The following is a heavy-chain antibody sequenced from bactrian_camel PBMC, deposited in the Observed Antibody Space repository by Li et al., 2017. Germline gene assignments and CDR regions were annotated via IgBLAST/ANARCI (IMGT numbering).Heavy chain of an antibody. V-gene: IGHV3S1*01. J-gene: IGHJ4*01. Sequence: VQLVESGGGSVQPGGSLRLSCATSGFNFGSYFMTWVRQAPGKGLEWVSAINTARGRTFYAASVKGRFTISRDNAKDTLYLQLNSLKTEDTAMYYCPKDWGSRTFSKGQGTQVTDS. CDR2: INTARGRT. D-gene: IGHD5*01. CDR1: GFNFGSYF.